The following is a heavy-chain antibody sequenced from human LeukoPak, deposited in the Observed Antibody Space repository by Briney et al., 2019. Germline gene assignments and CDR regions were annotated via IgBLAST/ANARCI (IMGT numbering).Heavy chain of an antibody. CDR3: ARDSSGYSYGLISNYYYYMDV. V-gene: IGHV3-7*01. CDR1: GFTFSSYW. CDR2: IKQDGSEK. Sequence: GGSLRPSCAASGFTFSSYWMSWVRQAPGKGLEWVANIKQDGSEKYYVDSVKGRFAISRDNAKNSLYLQMNSLRAEDTAVYYCARDSSGYSYGLISNYYYYMDVWGKGTTVTVSS. D-gene: IGHD5-18*01. J-gene: IGHJ6*03.